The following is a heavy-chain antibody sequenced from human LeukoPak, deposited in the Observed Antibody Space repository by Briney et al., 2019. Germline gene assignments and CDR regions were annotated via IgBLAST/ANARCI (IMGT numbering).Heavy chain of an antibody. CDR2: ISDSGGST. D-gene: IGHD3-22*01. V-gene: IGHV3-23*01. CDR1: GITLSNYG. Sequence: SGGSLRLSCAVSGITLSNYGMSWVRQAPGKGLEWVAGISDSGGSTNYADSVKGRFTVFRDNPKNTLYLQMNSLRAEDTAVYFCAKRGVVIRVILVGFHKEAYYFDSWGQGALVTVSS. CDR3: AKRGVVIRVILVGFHKEAYYFDS. J-gene: IGHJ4*02.